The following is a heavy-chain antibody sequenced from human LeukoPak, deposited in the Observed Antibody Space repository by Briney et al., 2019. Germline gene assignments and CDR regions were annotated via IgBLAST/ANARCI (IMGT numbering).Heavy chain of an antibody. V-gene: IGHV3-48*03. D-gene: IGHD4-23*01. CDR1: GFTFSSYE. CDR2: ISSSGSTI. J-gene: IGHJ6*02. CDR3: ARDATVVTYYYYYYGMDV. Sequence: GGSLRLSCAASGFTFSSYEMNWVRQAPGKGLEWVSYISSSGSTIYCADSVKGRFTISRHNAKNPLYLQMNSLRAEDTAVYYCARDATVVTYYYYYYGMDVWGQGTTVTVS.